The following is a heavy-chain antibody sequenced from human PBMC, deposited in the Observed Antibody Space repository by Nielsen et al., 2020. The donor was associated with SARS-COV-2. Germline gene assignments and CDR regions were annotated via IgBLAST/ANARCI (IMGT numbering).Heavy chain of an antibody. V-gene: IGHV5-10-1*01. Sequence: GESLKISCQGSGYLFTTYWISWVRQVPGKGLEWMGGIDPSDSYTKYRPSFEGHVTISMDKSLNTAYLQWSSLRASDTGIYYYARHRGYQLLFGRFDPWGQGTLVTVSS. CDR2: IDPSDSYT. CDR3: ARHRGYQLLFGRFDP. J-gene: IGHJ5*02. CDR1: GYLFTTYW. D-gene: IGHD2-2*01.